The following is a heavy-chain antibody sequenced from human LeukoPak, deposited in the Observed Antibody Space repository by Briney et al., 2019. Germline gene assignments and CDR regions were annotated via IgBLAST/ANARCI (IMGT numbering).Heavy chain of an antibody. CDR2: ISGTGYNT. J-gene: IGHJ4*02. Sequence: PGGSLRLSCAASGFTFSNYAMSWVRQAPGKGLEWVSAISGTGYNTYYADSVKGRFTISRDNSKSTVYLQINTLRAEDTAVYYCAKGSYGSPPRVDYWGQGTLVTVSS. CDR3: AKGSYGSPPRVDY. V-gene: IGHV3-23*01. CDR1: GFTFSNYA. D-gene: IGHD6-13*01.